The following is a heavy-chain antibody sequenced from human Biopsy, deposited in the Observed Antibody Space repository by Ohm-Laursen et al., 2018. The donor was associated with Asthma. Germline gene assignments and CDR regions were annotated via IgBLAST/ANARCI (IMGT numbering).Heavy chain of an antibody. J-gene: IGHJ4*02. CDR3: ARVKDGYNFDY. CDR2: IYHSGST. V-gene: IGHV4-30-2*01. D-gene: IGHD5-24*01. Sequence: SETLSLTCAVSGGSISSGGYSWSWIRHPPGKGLEWIGYIYHSGSTYYNPSLKSRVTISVDRSKNQFSLKLSSVTAADTAVYYCARVKDGYNFDYWGQGTLVTVSS. CDR1: GGSISSGGYS.